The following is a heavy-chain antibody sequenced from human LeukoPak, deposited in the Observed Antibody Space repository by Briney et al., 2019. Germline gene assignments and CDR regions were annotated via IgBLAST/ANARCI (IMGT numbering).Heavy chain of an antibody. D-gene: IGHD3-10*01. Sequence: SGGSLRLSCAVSGITLSNYVMSWVRQAPGKGLEWVAGISDRGSRTNYADSVKGRFTISTDHPKNTLYLQMNSLRAEDTAVYFCAERGVIRVILVGFHKEAYYFDSWGQGALVTVSS. J-gene: IGHJ4*02. CDR2: ISDRGSRT. V-gene: IGHV3-23*01. CDR3: AERGVIRVILVGFHKEAYYFDS. CDR1: GITLSNYV.